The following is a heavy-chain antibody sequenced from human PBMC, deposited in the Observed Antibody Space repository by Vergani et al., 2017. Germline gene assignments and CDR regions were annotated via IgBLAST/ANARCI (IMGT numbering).Heavy chain of an antibody. V-gene: IGHV3-48*03. J-gene: IGHJ4*02. CDR1: GFTFSSYE. Sequence: EVQLVESGGGLVQPGGSLRLSCAASGFTFSSYEMNWVRQAPGKGLEWVSYISSSGSTIYYADSVKGRFTISRDNVKNSLYLQMNSLRAEDTAVYYCARDGYRHFDYWGQGTLVTVSS. CDR2: ISSSGSTI. D-gene: IGHD5-24*01. CDR3: ARDGYRHFDY.